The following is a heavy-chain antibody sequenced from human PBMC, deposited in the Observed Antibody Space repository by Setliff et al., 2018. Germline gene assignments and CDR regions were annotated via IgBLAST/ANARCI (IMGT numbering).Heavy chain of an antibody. Sequence: SETLSLTCAVYGGSFSGYYWSWIRQPPGKGLEWIGEINHRGDTYYNASLKSRLTISVDTSKNQVSLNLRSVTAADTAVYYCARTGTYRYFDYWGQGTQVTVSS. CDR2: INHRGDT. J-gene: IGHJ4*02. V-gene: IGHV4-34*01. CDR1: GGSFSGYY. CDR3: ARTGTYRYFDY. D-gene: IGHD1-1*01.